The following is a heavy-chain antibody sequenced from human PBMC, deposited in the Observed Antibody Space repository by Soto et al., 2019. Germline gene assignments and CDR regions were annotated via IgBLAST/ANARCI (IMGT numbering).Heavy chain of an antibody. J-gene: IGHJ6*03. Sequence: ASVKVSCKASGYTFTSYDINWVRQATGQGLEWMGWMNPNSGNTGYAQKFQGRVTMTRNTSISTAYMELSSLRSEDTAVYYCARSRFDQYYYYYMDVWGKGTTVTVSS. D-gene: IGHD3-9*01. CDR1: GYTFTSYD. CDR2: MNPNSGNT. V-gene: IGHV1-8*01. CDR3: ARSRFDQYYYYYMDV.